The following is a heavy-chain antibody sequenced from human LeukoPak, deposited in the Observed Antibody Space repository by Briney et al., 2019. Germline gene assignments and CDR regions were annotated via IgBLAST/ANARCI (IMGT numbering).Heavy chain of an antibody. CDR2: IYSGGNT. CDR1: GFTFSSYA. D-gene: IGHD3-3*01. CDR3: ARPWTIFGERYFDL. Sequence: PGRSLRLSCAASGFTFSSYAMHWVRQAPGKGLEWVSVIYSGGNTYYADSVKGRFTISRDNSKNTLYLHMNSLRAEDTAVYYCARPWTIFGERYFDLWGRGTLVTVSS. V-gene: IGHV3-66*01. J-gene: IGHJ2*01.